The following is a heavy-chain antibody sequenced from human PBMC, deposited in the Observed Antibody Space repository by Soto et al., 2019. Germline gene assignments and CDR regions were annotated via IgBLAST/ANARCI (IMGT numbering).Heavy chain of an antibody. D-gene: IGHD3-10*01. CDR3: ARIRMYYRRSEAAYYLDY. CDR2: ISSSGTYI. J-gene: IGHJ4*02. CDR1: GFTFSDYA. Sequence: PGVSLRLSCAASGFTFSDYAMNWVRQSPGKGLEWVSSISSSGTYIYYADSLKGRFTISRDTAKNSVDLQMNSLRADDTPLYHCARIRMYYRRSEAAYYLDYWGQGVLVTVSS. V-gene: IGHV3-21*01.